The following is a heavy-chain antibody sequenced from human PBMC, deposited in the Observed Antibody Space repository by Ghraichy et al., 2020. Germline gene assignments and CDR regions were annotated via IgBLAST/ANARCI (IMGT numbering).Heavy chain of an antibody. CDR3: AGYGSGSYDS. J-gene: IGHJ5*01. D-gene: IGHD3-10*01. CDR2: ISASGGTT. Sequence: GESLNISCVASGFTFRTYDMSWVRQAPGRGLEWVSFISASGGTTYYAESMKGRFTISRDNSNNTLYLQMNSLRVEDTALYYCAGYGSGSYDSWGQGTLVAVSS. V-gene: IGHV3-23*01. CDR1: GFTFRTYD.